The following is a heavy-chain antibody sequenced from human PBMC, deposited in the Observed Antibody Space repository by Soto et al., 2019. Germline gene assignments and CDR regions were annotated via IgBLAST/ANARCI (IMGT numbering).Heavy chain of an antibody. CDR2: ISTNSGTI. CDR1: GFTFSRFV. J-gene: IGHJ4*02. V-gene: IGHV3-21*06. Sequence: DVQLVESGGGLVKPGGSLRLSCAASGFTFSRFVMHWVHQAPGKGLEWVSSISTNSGTIYYGDSVKGRFTISRDNAKNLLSLQMNNLRAEDTAVYYCVRDKDTYRQMVFDSWGQGTLVTVSS. CDR3: VRDKDTYRQMVFDS. D-gene: IGHD2-8*01.